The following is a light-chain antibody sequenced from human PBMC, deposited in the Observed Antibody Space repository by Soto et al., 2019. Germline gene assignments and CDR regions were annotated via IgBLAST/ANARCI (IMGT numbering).Light chain of an antibody. CDR1: SSTVGGFNV. V-gene: IGLV2-23*01. CDR2: EGI. CDR3: CSYVGATNYV. J-gene: IGLJ1*01. Sequence: SVLPEPASESCSPGHAFTISCTGTSSTVGGFNVVSWYQQHPGKAPKVIIYEGIKRPSGVSNRFSGSNSGSTASLTISGLQAEEEADHYCCSYVGATNYVFGTGTKVTVL.